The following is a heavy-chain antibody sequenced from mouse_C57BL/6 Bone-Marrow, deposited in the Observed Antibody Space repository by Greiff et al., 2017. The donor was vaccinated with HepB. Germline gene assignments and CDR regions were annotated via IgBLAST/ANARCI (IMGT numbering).Heavy chain of an antibody. D-gene: IGHD2-2*01. CDR2: ISSGGSYT. CDR1: GFTFSSYG. Sequence: EVQGVESGGDLVKPGGSLKLSCAASGFTFSSYGMSWVRQTPDKRLEWVATISSGGSYTYYPDSVKGRFTISRDNAKNTLYLQMSSLKSEDTAMYYCARHTYGYDEGGNFDYWGQGTTLTVSS. J-gene: IGHJ2*01. V-gene: IGHV5-6*01. CDR3: ARHTYGYDEGGNFDY.